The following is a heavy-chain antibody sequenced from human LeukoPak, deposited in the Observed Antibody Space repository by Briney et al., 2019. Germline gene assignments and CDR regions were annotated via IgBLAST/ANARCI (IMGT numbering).Heavy chain of an antibody. J-gene: IGHJ4*02. CDR1: GFTFSSYA. D-gene: IGHD4-11*01. V-gene: IGHV3-23*01. Sequence: PGGSLRLSCAASGFTFSSYAMSWVRQAPGKGREWVSVISGSGGSTYYRDSVKGRFTISRDNSKNRLYLQMNSLTAGDTAVYYCAKDGTTTVTFDYWGQGTLVTVSS. CDR3: AKDGTTTVTFDY. CDR2: ISGSGGST.